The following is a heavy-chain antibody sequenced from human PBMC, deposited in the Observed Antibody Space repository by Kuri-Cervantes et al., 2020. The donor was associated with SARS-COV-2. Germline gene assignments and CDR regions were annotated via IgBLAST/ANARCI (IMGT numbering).Heavy chain of an antibody. J-gene: IGHJ6*02. D-gene: IGHD2-21*01. Sequence: SVKVSCKASGGTFSSYAISWVRQAPGQGLEWMGGIIPIFGTANYAQKFQGRVTITADESTSTAYMELSSLRSEDTAVYYCARAEGEPSHYYYYGMDVWGQGTTVTVSS. CDR2: IIPIFGTA. V-gene: IGHV1-69*13. CDR1: GGTFSSYA. CDR3: ARAEGEPSHYYYYGMDV.